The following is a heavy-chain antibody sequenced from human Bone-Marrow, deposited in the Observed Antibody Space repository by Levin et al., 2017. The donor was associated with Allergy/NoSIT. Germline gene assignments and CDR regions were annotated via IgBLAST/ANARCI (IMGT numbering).Heavy chain of an antibody. CDR2: IKSKSHGGTT. CDR1: GFTFSNAW. J-gene: IGHJ6*02. V-gene: IGHV3-15*01. Sequence: GGSLRLSCAASGFTFSNAWMSWVRQAPGKGLEWVGRIKSKSHGGTTDFAAPVKGRFTISRDDSKNTLYLQMNSLKTEDTAVYYCAWFGYYYYYDMDVWGQGTTVTVSS. CDR3: AWFGYYYYYDMDV. D-gene: IGHD3-16*01.